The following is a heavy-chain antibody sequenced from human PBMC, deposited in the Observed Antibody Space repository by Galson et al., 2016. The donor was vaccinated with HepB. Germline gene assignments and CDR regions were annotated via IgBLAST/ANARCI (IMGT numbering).Heavy chain of an antibody. D-gene: IGHD2-2*01. J-gene: IGHJ6*02. CDR3: ARPQSPYCSSTNCFYYGMDL. V-gene: IGHV1-69*13. Sequence: SVKVSCKASGGTFSRYAISWVRQAPGQGLGWMGGIIPIFGTTNYAQKFQGRVTITADESTSTAYMELSSLRSEDAAVYYCARPQSPYCSSTNCFYYGMDLWGQGTTVTVSS. CDR1: GGTFSRYA. CDR2: IIPIFGTT.